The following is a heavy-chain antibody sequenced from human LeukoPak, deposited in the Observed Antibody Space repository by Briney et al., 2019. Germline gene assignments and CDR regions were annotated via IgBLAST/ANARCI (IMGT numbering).Heavy chain of an antibody. V-gene: IGHV3-11*01. CDR1: GFTFSSYA. D-gene: IGHD2-21*01. CDR2: VNDRGVTK. Sequence: TGGSLRLSCAASGFTFSSYAMSWIRQAPGKGLEWISHVNDRGVTKDHVKSVRGRFTISRDNAKNSLYLQMNSLRAEDTAIYYCARNFAGQKRRSLGRDSVYSFYYGMDVWGRGTTVAVS. J-gene: IGHJ6*02. CDR3: ARNFAGQKRRSLGRDSVYSFYYGMDV.